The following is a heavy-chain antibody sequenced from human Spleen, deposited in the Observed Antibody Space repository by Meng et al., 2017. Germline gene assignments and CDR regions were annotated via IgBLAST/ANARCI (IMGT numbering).Heavy chain of an antibody. CDR2: IYSGGST. CDR1: GFTVSSNY. J-gene: IGHJ6*02. CDR3: ARDSRRGSGSYDPYYYYYGIDV. D-gene: IGHD3-10*01. V-gene: IGHV3-66*02. Sequence: GESLKISCAASGFTVSSNYMSWVRQAPGKGLEWVSVIYSGGSTYYADSVKGRFNISRDNSKNTLYLQMNSLRAEDTAVYYCARDSRRGSGSYDPYYYYYGIDVWGQGTTVTVSS.